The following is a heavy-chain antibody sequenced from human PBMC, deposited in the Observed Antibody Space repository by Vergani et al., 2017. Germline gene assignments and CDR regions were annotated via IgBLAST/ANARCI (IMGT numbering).Heavy chain of an antibody. CDR3: ARARYSSGWYGLDY. CDR1: GFTFSSYG. J-gene: IGHJ4*02. CDR2: IWYDGSNK. Sequence: QVQLVESGGGVVQPGRSLRLSCAASGFTFSSYGMHWVRQAPGKGLEWVAVIWYDGSNKYYADSVKGRFTISRDNSKNTLYLQMNSLRAEDTAVYYCARARYSSGWYGLDYGGQGTLVTVSS. V-gene: IGHV3-33*01. D-gene: IGHD6-19*01.